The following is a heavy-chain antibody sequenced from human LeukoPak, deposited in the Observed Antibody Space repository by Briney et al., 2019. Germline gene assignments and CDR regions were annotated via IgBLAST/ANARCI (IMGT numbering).Heavy chain of an antibody. CDR2: IYYSGST. D-gene: IGHD4-23*01. CDR3: ARRRAVVTSDYFDY. Sequence: SETLSLTCTVSGGSISSSSYYWGWIRQPPGKGLEWIGSIYYSGSTYYNPSLKSRVTISVDTSKNQFSLKLSSVTAADTAVYYCARRRAVVTSDYFDYWGQGTLVTVSS. CDR1: GGSISSSSYY. V-gene: IGHV4-39*01. J-gene: IGHJ4*02.